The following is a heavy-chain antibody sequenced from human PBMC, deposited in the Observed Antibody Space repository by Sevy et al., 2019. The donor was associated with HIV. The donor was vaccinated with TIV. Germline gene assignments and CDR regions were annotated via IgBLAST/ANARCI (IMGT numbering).Heavy chain of an antibody. Sequence: GGSLRLSCAISGFTVNDRYIVWVRQAPGKGLEWVSVIFSSGSTYYADSAKGRFTISRDNSKNTVYLQMNSVRAEDTAVYYCVSLLLSYRSGWSYFDYWGQGTLVTVSS. D-gene: IGHD6-19*01. J-gene: IGHJ4*02. CDR1: GFTVNDRY. V-gene: IGHV3-66*02. CDR3: VSLLLSYRSGWSYFDY. CDR2: IFSSGST.